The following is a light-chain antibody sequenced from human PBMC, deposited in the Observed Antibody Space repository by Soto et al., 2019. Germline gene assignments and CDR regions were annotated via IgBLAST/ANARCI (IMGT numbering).Light chain of an antibody. J-gene: IGLJ1*01. CDR1: SCDVGGYNY. CDR3: CSHAGSYTYV. V-gene: IGLV2-11*01. Sequence: QSALTQPRSVSGSPGQSVAISCTGSSCDVGGYNYVSWYQQHPGKAPKVIIYEVSKRPSRVPDRFSGSKSGNTASLTISGLQAEDEADYYCCSHAGSYTYVFGTGTKVTVL. CDR2: EVS.